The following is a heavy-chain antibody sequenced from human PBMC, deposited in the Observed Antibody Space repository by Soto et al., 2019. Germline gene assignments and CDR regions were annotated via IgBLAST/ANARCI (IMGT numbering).Heavy chain of an antibody. CDR2: IWYDGSNK. J-gene: IGHJ6*02. Sequence: PGGSLRLSCAASGFTFSSYGMHWVRQAPGKGLEWVAVIWYDGSNKYYADSVKGRFTISRDNSKNTLYLQMDSLRAEDTAVYYCARDGIAARHPPGYYYGMDVWGQGTTVTVSS. D-gene: IGHD6-6*01. CDR3: ARDGIAARHPPGYYYGMDV. CDR1: GFTFSSYG. V-gene: IGHV3-33*01.